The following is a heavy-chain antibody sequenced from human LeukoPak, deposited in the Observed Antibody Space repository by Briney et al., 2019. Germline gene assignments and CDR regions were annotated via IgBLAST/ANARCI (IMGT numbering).Heavy chain of an antibody. Sequence: SETLSLTCTVSGGSISSYYWSWIRQPPGKGLEWIGYIYYSGSTNYNPSLKSRVTISVDTSKNQFSLKLSSVTAADTAVYYCAREGGGSGSYLSWFDPWGQGTLVTVSS. CDR1: GGSISSYY. CDR2: IYYSGST. J-gene: IGHJ5*02. D-gene: IGHD3-10*01. V-gene: IGHV4-59*01. CDR3: AREGGGSGSYLSWFDP.